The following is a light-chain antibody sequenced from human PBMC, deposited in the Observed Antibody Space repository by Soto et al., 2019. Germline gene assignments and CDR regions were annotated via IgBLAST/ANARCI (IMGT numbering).Light chain of an antibody. Sequence: DLQMIQSPSTLSASVGDRVTITCRASQTINRWLAWYQQKPGEVPKLLIYKASVLESGVPSRFSGSGYGTEFTLTISSLQPEDFATYYCKQYNSYWTFGQGTKVDI. V-gene: IGKV1-5*03. CDR1: QTINRW. J-gene: IGKJ1*01. CDR3: KQYNSYWT. CDR2: KAS.